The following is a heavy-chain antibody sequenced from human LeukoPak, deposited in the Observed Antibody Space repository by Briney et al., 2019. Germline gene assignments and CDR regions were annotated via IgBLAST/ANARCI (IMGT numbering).Heavy chain of an antibody. CDR3: ARRPLGPRELGYLGYADAFDI. Sequence: SETLSLTCAVYGESSSGYYWSWLRQPPERGLEWIGEMNHVGTTHYNPSLKSRVNISVDTSKNQFSLKLSSVTAADTAVYYCARRPLGPRELGYLGYADAFDIWGQGTMVTVSS. CDR1: GESSSGYY. D-gene: IGHD1-26*01. J-gene: IGHJ3*02. CDR2: MNHVGTT. V-gene: IGHV4-34*01.